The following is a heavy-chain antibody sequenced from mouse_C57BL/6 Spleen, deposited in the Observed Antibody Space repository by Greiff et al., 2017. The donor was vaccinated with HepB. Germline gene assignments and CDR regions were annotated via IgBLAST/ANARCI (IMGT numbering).Heavy chain of an antibody. J-gene: IGHJ4*01. D-gene: IGHD3-2*02. Sequence: EVQLQQSGPELVKPGASVKISCKASGYTFTDYYMNWVKQSHGKSLEWIGDINPNNGGTSYNQKFKGKATLTVDKSSSTAYMELRSLTSEDSAVYYCARSDSSGYDDAMDYWGQGTSVTVSS. CDR1: GYTFTDYY. CDR3: ARSDSSGYDDAMDY. CDR2: INPNNGGT. V-gene: IGHV1-26*01.